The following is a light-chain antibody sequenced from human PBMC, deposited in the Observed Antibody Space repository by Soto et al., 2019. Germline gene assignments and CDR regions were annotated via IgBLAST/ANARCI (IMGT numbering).Light chain of an antibody. J-gene: IGKJ1*01. CDR1: QNVANY. CDR3: QQYGSSGT. V-gene: IGKV3-20*01. CDR2: GAS. Sequence: EIVFTQSPATLSLSPGERATLSCRASQNVANYLDWYQQKPGQAPRLLIYGASTRATGIPARFSGSGSGTDFTLTISRLEPEDFAVYYCQQYGSSGTFGQGTKVDIK.